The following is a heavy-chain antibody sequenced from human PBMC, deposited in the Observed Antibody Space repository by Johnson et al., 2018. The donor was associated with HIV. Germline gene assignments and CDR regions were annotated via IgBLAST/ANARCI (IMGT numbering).Heavy chain of an antibody. D-gene: IGHD2-21*01. J-gene: IGHJ3*02. CDR3: VRRMVVGYVAFDI. Sequence: VQLVESGGGEVRPGGSLRLSCAASGFTFEDYGMSWVRQAPGKGLACISSISSSGRTTYYADSVKGRFTISRNNVQNSMLMQMNSLRADDTAVYFCVRRMVVGYVAFDIWGQGTMVTVSS. CDR1: GFTFEDYG. V-gene: IGHV3-48*03. CDR2: ISSSGRTT.